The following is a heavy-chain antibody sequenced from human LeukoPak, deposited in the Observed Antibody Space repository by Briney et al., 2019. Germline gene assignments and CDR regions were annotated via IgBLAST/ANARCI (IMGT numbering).Heavy chain of an antibody. V-gene: IGHV3-23*01. CDR3: SRDRTGYDSGGYYYNY. Sequence: PGGSLRLSCAASGFTFSSYGMSWVRQAPGKGLEWLSAISGRGGSTNYADSVKGRFTISRDNSKNTLYLQMNSLRAEDTAVYYCSRDRTGYDSGGYYYNYWGQGTLVTVSS. J-gene: IGHJ4*02. D-gene: IGHD3-22*01. CDR2: ISGRGGST. CDR1: GFTFSSYG.